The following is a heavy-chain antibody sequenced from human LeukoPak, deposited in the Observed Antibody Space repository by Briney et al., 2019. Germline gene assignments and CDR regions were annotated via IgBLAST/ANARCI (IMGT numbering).Heavy chain of an antibody. CDR2: IYEGGTT. CDR3: ARSSVLQGVDY. J-gene: IGHJ4*02. V-gene: IGHV4-30-2*01. CDR1: GGSLRSGTYS. D-gene: IGHD4-11*01. Sequence: LQTPCLTCAVSGGSLRSGTYSGSWIRQPPGKGLGWLGYIYEGGTTTSNPSLNSRLTMSVDRSRNQFSLKLTSVTAADTAVYYCARSSVLQGVDYWGQGTLVTVAS.